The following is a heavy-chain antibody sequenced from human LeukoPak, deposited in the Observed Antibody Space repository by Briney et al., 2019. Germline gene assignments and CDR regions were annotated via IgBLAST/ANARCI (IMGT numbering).Heavy chain of an antibody. CDR3: AKAADSSGYGDFDY. D-gene: IGHD3-22*01. Sequence: GGSLTLSCAASGFTFSSYSMNWVRQAPGKGLGWVSSISSSSSYIYYADSVKGRFTISRDNAKNTLFLQMNTLRVEDTAVYYCAKAADSSGYGDFDYWGQGTLVTVSS. CDR2: ISSSSSYI. V-gene: IGHV3-21*01. CDR1: GFTFSSYS. J-gene: IGHJ4*02.